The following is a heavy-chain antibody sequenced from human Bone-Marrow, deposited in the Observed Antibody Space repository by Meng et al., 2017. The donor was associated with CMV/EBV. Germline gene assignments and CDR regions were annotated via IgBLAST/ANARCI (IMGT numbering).Heavy chain of an antibody. CDR1: GFSLSTSGVG. Sequence: SGPTLVQPTQTLMLTCTFSGFSLSTSGVGVGWIRQPPGKALEWLALIYWNDDKRYSPSLKSRLTITKDTSKNQVVLTMTNMDPVDTATYYCVHLIRHYRRLFLNFDYWGQGTLVTVSS. J-gene: IGHJ4*02. V-gene: IGHV2-5*01. CDR2: IYWNDDK. CDR3: VHLIRHYRRLFLNFDY. D-gene: IGHD1-26*01.